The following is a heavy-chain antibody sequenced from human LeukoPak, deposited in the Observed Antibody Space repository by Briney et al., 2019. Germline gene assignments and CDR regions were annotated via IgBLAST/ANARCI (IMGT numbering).Heavy chain of an antibody. J-gene: IGHJ6*02. CDR3: ARMPTTVTTVYYYYGMDV. CDR1: GGSISSYY. CDR2: IYYSGST. Sequence: PSETLSLTCTVSGGSISSYYWSWIRQPPGKGLEWIGYIYYSGSTNYNPSLKSRVTISVDTSKNQFSLKLSSVTAADTAVYYCARMPTTVTTVYYYYGMDVWGQGTTVTVSS. V-gene: IGHV4-59*01. D-gene: IGHD4-11*01.